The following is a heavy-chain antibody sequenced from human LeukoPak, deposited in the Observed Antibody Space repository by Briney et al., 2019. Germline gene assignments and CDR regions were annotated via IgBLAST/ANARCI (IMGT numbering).Heavy chain of an antibody. CDR3: ARDIGVTNFDF. J-gene: IGHJ4*02. CDR2: INAADGDI. V-gene: IGHV1-18*01. Sequence: ASVKVSCKASGYTFTSYDINWVRQATGQGLEWMGWINAADGDIDYPQSLQGRVTLTMDTSTNTAYMELRSLRSDDTAVYYCARDIGVTNFDFWGQGTLVTVSS. D-gene: IGHD4-17*01. CDR1: GYTFTSYD.